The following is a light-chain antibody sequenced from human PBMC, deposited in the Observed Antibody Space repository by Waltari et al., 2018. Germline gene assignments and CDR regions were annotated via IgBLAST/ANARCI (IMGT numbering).Light chain of an antibody. J-gene: IGLJ2*01. V-gene: IGLV2-14*03. Sequence: QSALTQPASVSGSPGQSITISCTGTSSAIGDYHFVSWYQHHPGEAPKLVIYDVTKRPSGISNRFSGSKSGNTASLTISGLQAEDEANYVCASYTSSDSFVVFGGGTKLTVL. CDR2: DVT. CDR1: SSAIGDYHF. CDR3: ASYTSSDSFVV.